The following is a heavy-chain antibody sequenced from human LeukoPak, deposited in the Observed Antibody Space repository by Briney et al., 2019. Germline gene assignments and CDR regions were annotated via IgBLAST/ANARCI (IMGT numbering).Heavy chain of an antibody. CDR2: IYYSGST. D-gene: IGHD6-19*01. J-gene: IGHJ3*02. CDR1: GGSISSGGYY. V-gene: IGHV4-31*03. Sequence: SETLSLTCTVSGGSISSGGYYWSWIRQHPGKGLEWIGYIYYSGSTYYNPSLKSRVSISVDTSKNQFSLKLSSVTAADTAVYYCARGGSRGWLTPRAFDIWGQGTMVTVSS. CDR3: ARGGSRGWLTPRAFDI.